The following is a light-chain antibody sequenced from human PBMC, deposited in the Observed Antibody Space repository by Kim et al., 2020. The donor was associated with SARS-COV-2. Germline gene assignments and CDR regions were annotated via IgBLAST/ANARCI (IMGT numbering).Light chain of an antibody. CDR2: EAF. CDR1: PGVWSRL. Sequence: LSPGARAPPSCKARPGVWSRLLAWYQQKPGQAPRLLIYEAFKRVAGIPDRFSGSGAGTDFTLTISRPEPEDFAMYYCQQYCSSPYSFGQGTKLEI. V-gene: IGKV3-20*01. J-gene: IGKJ2*03. CDR3: QQYCSSPYS.